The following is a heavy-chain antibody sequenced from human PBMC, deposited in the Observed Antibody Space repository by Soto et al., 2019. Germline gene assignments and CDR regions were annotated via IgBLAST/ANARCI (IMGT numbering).Heavy chain of an antibody. Sequence: EVQLVESGGDLVQPGRSLRLSCAASGFNFNDYGMHWVRQAPGKGLEWVSSISWNSVSIGYADSVKGRFTISRDNAKNSLYLQMNTLRAEDTALYYCAKDMENGYNPYYYYGMDVWGQGTTFTVSS. CDR3: AKDMENGYNPYYYYGMDV. D-gene: IGHD3-10*01. J-gene: IGHJ6*02. CDR2: ISWNSVSI. CDR1: GFNFNDYG. V-gene: IGHV3-9*01.